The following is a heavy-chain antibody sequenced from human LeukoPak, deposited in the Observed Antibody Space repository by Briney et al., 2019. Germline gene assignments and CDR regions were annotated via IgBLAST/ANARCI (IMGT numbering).Heavy chain of an antibody. J-gene: IGHJ6*02. CDR2: ISSSSSTI. CDR3: ARSVVKSDFWSGYYYYYGMDV. V-gene: IGHV3-48*02. D-gene: IGHD3-3*01. CDR1: GFTFSSYS. Sequence: GSLRLSCAASGFTFSSYSMNWVRPAPGKGLEWVSYISSSSSTIYYADSVKGRFTISRDNAKNSLYLQMNSLRDEDTAVYYCARSVVKSDFWSGYYYYYGMDVWGQGTTVTVSS.